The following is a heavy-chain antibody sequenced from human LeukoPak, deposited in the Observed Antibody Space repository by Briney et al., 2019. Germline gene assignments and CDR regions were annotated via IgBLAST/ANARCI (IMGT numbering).Heavy chain of an antibody. CDR2: IYYSGST. CDR3: ASVCSSTSCYLNWFDP. D-gene: IGHD2-2*01. Sequence: PSETLSLTCTVSGGSISSRSYYWGWIRQPPGKGLEWIGSIYYSGSTYYNPSLKSRVTISVDTSKNQFSLKLSSVTAADTAVYYCASVCSSTSCYLNWFDPWGQGTLVTVSS. CDR1: GGSISSRSYY. J-gene: IGHJ5*02. V-gene: IGHV4-39*01.